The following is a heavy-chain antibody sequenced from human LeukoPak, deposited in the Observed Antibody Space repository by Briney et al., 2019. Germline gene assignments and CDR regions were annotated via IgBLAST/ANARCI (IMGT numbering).Heavy chain of an antibody. Sequence: PSETLSLTCAVYGGSFSGYYWSWIRQPPGKGLEWMGEINHSGSTNYNPSLKSRVTISVDTSKNQFSLKLSSVTAADTAVYYCARGYSWIQLWKWSFDPWGQGTLVTVSS. D-gene: IGHD5-18*01. J-gene: IGHJ5*02. V-gene: IGHV4-34*01. CDR3: ARGYSWIQLWKWSFDP. CDR1: GGSFSGYY. CDR2: INHSGST.